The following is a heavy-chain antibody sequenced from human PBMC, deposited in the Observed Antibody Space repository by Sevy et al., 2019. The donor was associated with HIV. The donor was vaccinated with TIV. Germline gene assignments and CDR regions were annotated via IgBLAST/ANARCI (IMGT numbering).Heavy chain of an antibody. CDR1: GFTFSSYA. D-gene: IGHD3-9*01. J-gene: IGHJ4*02. V-gene: IGHV3-30*04. Sequence: GGSLRLSCAASGFTFSSYAMHWVRQAPGKGLEWVAVISYDGSNKYYADSVKGRFTISRDNSKNTLYLQMNSLRAEDTAGYYCAREGELRYFDWLLYAHHFDYWGQGTLVTVSS. CDR2: ISYDGSNK. CDR3: AREGELRYFDWLLYAHHFDY.